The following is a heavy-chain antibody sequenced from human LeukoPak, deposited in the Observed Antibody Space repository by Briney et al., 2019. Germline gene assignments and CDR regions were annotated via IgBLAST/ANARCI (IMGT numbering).Heavy chain of an antibody. D-gene: IGHD3-10*01. V-gene: IGHV1-69*13. J-gene: IGHJ4*02. Sequence: SVTVSFAASGGTFSSYAISWARQAPGQGLEWMGGIIPIFGTANYAQKFQGRVTITADESTSTAYMELSSLRSEDTAAYYCAALLYYYGSGKSFDYWGQGTLVTVSS. CDR2: IIPIFGTA. CDR3: AALLYYYGSGKSFDY. CDR1: GGTFSSYA.